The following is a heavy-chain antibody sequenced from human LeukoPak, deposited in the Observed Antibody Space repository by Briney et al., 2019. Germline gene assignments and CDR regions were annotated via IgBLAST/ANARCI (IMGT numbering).Heavy chain of an antibody. D-gene: IGHD3-3*01. CDR2: INSDGSST. CDR1: GFTFSSYW. Sequence: PGGSLRLSCAASGFTFSSYWMHWVRQAPGKGLVWVSRINSDGSSTSYADSVKGRFTISRDNAKNTLYLQMNSLRAEDTAVYYCAALRGDFWSGYSYYFDYWGQGTLVTVSS. CDR3: AALRGDFWSGYSYYFDY. J-gene: IGHJ4*02. V-gene: IGHV3-74*01.